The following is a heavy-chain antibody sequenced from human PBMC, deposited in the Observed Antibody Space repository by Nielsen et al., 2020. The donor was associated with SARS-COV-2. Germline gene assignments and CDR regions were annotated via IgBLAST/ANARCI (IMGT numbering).Heavy chain of an antibody. CDR3: ARGGIALVRGTPERFDP. CDR2: INPDGTEK. CDR1: GFTFSSYI. Sequence: GSLKISCAASGFTFSSYIMYWVRQAPGKGLEWVANINPDGTEKNYVDSVKGRFTISRDNAKNSLSLQMSTLRVEDTAVYYCARGGIALVRGTPERFDPWGQGTLVTVSS. V-gene: IGHV3-7*03. J-gene: IGHJ5*02. D-gene: IGHD3-10*01.